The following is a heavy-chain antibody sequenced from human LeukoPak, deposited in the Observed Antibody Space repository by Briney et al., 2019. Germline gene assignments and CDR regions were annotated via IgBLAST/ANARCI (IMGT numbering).Heavy chain of an antibody. V-gene: IGHV3-23*01. CDR2: ISGSGGST. D-gene: IGHD3-16*02. CDR3: AKDPRSAYDYVWGSYRYAGFDY. CDR1: GFTFDDYA. J-gene: IGHJ4*02. Sequence: PGKSLRLSCAVSGFTFDDYAMHWVRQAPGKGLEWVSAISGSGGSTYYADSVKGRFTISRDNSKNTLYLQMNSLRAEDTAVYYCAKDPRSAYDYVWGSYRYAGFDYWGQGTLVTVSS.